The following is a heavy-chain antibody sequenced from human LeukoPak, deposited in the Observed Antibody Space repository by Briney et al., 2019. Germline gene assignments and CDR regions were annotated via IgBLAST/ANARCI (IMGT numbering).Heavy chain of an antibody. J-gene: IGHJ4*02. CDR2: IYHSGST. CDR3: ARLTYSSSILDY. Sequence: PSETLSLTCAVSGYSISSGYYWGWIRPPPGKGLEWIANIYHSGSTYYNPSLKSRVTISVDTSRNQFSLKLSSVTAADTAVYYCARLTYSSSILDYWGQGTLVTVSS. D-gene: IGHD6-6*01. CDR1: GYSISSGYY. V-gene: IGHV4-38-2*01.